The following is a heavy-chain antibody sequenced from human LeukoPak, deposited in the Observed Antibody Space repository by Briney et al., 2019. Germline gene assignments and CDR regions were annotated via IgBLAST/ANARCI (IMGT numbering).Heavy chain of an antibody. CDR1: GFTFSSYD. CDR3: AKGNWGERLDWYFDL. CDR2: ITGSGGST. V-gene: IGHV3-23*01. J-gene: IGHJ2*01. D-gene: IGHD1-26*01. Sequence: TGGSLRLSCAASGFTFSSYDMSWVRQAPGSGLEWVSGITGSGGSTYYADSVKGRFTISRDNCKNTLYLQMNSLRAEDTAVYYCAKGNWGERLDWYFDLWGRGTLVTVSS.